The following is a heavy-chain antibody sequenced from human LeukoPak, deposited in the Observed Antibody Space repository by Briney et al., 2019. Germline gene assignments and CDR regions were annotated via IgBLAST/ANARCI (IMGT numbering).Heavy chain of an antibody. CDR1: GFTFSSYS. CDR3: AKDLLHYDFWSGYPWGAFDY. CDR2: ISGSGGST. V-gene: IGHV3-23*01. D-gene: IGHD3-3*01. J-gene: IGHJ4*02. Sequence: GGSLRLSCAASGFTFSSYSMNWVRQAPGKGLEWVSAISGSGGSTYYADSVKGRFTISRDNSKNTLYLQMNSLRAEDTAVYYCAKDLLHYDFWSGYPWGAFDYWGQGTLVTVSS.